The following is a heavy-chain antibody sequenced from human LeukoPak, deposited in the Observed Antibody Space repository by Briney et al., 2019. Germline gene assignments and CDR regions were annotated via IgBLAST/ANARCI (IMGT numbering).Heavy chain of an antibody. CDR1: GYTFTSYG. J-gene: IGHJ4*02. CDR2: ISAYNGNT. V-gene: IGHV1-18*01. CDR3: ARDNEYDSSGYPDY. D-gene: IGHD3-22*01. Sequence: ASVKVSCKASGYTFTSYGISWVRQAPGQGLEWMGWISAYNGNTNYAQKLQGRVTMTTDTSTSTAYMELRSLRSDDTAVYYCARDNEYDSSGYPDYWGQGTLVTVSS.